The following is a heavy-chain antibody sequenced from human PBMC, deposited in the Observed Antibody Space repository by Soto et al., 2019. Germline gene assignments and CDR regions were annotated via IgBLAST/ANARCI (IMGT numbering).Heavy chain of an antibody. Sequence: QVQLVQSGAEVKKPGASVTVSCKASGYTFTTYGVSWVRQAPGQGLEWLGWINGYNGNAKYAENLQGRVSMTTDTSTTTASMELRSLRSDDTAVYYCARMGDVPYYYYGMDVWGQGTTVTVSS. CDR3: ARMGDVPYYYYGMDV. CDR2: INGYNGNA. CDR1: GYTFTTYG. V-gene: IGHV1-18*01. J-gene: IGHJ6*02. D-gene: IGHD3-16*01.